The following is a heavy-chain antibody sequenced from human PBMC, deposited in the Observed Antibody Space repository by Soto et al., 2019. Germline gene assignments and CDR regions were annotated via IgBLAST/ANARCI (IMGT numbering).Heavy chain of an antibody. V-gene: IGHV3-33*01. J-gene: IGHJ6*03. CDR2: IWYDGSNK. CDR1: GFTFSSYG. CDR3: ARDPGFRVYYMDV. Sequence: HPGGSLRLSCAASGFTFSSYGMHWVRQAPGKGLEWVAVIWYDGSNKYYADSVKGRFTISRDNSKNTLYLQMNSLRAEDTAVYYCARDPGFRVYYMDVWGKGTTVTVSS. D-gene: IGHD3-10*01.